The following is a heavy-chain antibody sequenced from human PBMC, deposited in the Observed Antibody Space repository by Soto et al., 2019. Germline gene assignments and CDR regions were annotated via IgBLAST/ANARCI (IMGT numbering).Heavy chain of an antibody. CDR1: EFTFSSHA. CDR3: AKSPVAGHGGYFDY. V-gene: IGHV3-23*01. J-gene: IGHJ4*02. CDR2: ISGSGGST. D-gene: IGHD6-19*01. Sequence: EGQLLESGGGLVQSGGSLRLSCAASEFTFSSHAMSWVRQAPGKGLEWVSAISGSGGSTYYADSVKGRFTISRDNSKNTLYLQMNSLRAEDTAVYYCAKSPVAGHGGYFDYWGQGTLVTVSS.